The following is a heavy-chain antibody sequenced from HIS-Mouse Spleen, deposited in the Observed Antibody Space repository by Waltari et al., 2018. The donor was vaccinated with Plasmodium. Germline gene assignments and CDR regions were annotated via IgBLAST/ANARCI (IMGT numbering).Heavy chain of an antibody. CDR1: GGSFSGYY. D-gene: IGHD6-19*01. Sequence: QVQLQQWGAGLLKPSETLSLTCAVYGGSFSGYYWSWIRQPPGKGLEWIGQINHSGSTNYNPAPKSRFTISLDTSKNQFSLKLGSVTAADTAVYYCARGPGYSSGWYYFDYWGQGTLVTVSS. V-gene: IGHV4-34*01. J-gene: IGHJ4*02. CDR2: INHSGST. CDR3: ARGPGYSSGWYYFDY.